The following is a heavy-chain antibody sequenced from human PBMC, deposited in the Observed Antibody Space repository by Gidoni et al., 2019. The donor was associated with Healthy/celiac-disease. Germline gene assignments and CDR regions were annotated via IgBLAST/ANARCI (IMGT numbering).Heavy chain of an antibody. Sequence: QVQLQESGPGLVKPSEPLSLTCTVSGGSVSSGSYYWSWIRQPPGKGLEWIGYIYYSGSTNYNPSLKSRVTISVDTSKNQFSLKLSSVTAADTAVYYCARVHSWVSYYDSSGFDPWGQGTLVTVSS. CDR3: ARVHSWVSYYDSSGFDP. J-gene: IGHJ5*02. D-gene: IGHD3-22*01. V-gene: IGHV4-61*01. CDR2: IYYSGST. CDR1: GGSVSSGSYY.